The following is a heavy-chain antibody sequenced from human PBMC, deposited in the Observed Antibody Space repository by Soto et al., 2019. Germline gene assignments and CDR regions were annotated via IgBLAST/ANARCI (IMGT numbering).Heavy chain of an antibody. CDR1: GGSISPYY. J-gene: IGHJ4*01. D-gene: IGHD6-19*01. CDR3: ARVHVMVVAGSTFDY. Sequence: PSETLSLTCTVSGGSISPYYWSWIRQPPGKGPEWIGYIYYTGTTNYNPSLKSRITISVATSNNHFFLKLTSVTAADTAVYYCARVHVMVVAGSTFDYWGHGTLVTVSS. CDR2: IYYTGTT. V-gene: IGHV4-59*08.